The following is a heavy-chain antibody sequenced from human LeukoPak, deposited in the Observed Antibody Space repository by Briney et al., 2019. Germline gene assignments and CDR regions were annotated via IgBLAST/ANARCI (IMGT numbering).Heavy chain of an antibody. CDR3: ARDHSPPATSAGTTYYFDY. CDR1: GYTFTTYH. V-gene: IGHV1-46*01. J-gene: IGHJ4*02. Sequence: ASVKVSCKASGYTFTTYHMHWVRQAPGQGLEWMGIINPSGGLTTYAQRFQGRVTMTSDTSTSTIYMELKSLRSEDTAVYYCARDHSPPATSAGTTYYFDYWGQGTLVTVSS. D-gene: IGHD1-1*01. CDR2: INPSGGLT.